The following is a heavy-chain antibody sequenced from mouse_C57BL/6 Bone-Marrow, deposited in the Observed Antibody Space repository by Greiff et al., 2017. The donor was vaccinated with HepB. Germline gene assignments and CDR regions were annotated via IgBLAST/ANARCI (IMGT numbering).Heavy chain of an antibody. J-gene: IGHJ3*01. Sequence: QVQLQQSGPELVKPGASVKISCKASGYAFSSSWMNWVKQRPGKGLEWIGRIYPGDGDTNYNGKFKGKATLTADKSSSTAYMQLSSLTSEDSAVYFCASYDYERNWFAYWGQGTLVTVSA. CDR3: ASYDYERNWFAY. V-gene: IGHV1-82*01. D-gene: IGHD2-4*01. CDR2: IYPGDGDT. CDR1: GYAFSSSW.